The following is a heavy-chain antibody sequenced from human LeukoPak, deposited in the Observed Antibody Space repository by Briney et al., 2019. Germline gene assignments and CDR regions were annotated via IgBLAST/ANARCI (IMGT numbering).Heavy chain of an antibody. CDR1: GFTVSSNY. Sequence: PGGSLRLSCAASGFTVSSNYMTWVRQAPGKGLEWVSIIYSGGTTYYADSVKGRFTISRDNSKNTLYLQVNSLRAEDTAVYYCAKDRSSWYYPFDYWGQGTLVTVSS. CDR3: AKDRSSWYYPFDY. CDR2: IYSGGTT. J-gene: IGHJ4*02. D-gene: IGHD6-13*01. V-gene: IGHV3-53*01.